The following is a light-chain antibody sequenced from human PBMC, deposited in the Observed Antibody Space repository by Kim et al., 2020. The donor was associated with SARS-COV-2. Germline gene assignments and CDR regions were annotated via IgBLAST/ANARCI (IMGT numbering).Light chain of an antibody. J-gene: IGLJ2*01. V-gene: IGLV3-19*01. Sequence: SSELTQDPAVFVALGQTVRITCQGDSLRIYYASWYQQKPGQAPVLVIYGKNNRPSGIPDRFSGSSSGNTASLTITGAQAEDEADYYCNSRDSSGHHLFGG. CDR3: NSRDSSGHHL. CDR1: SLRIYY. CDR2: GKN.